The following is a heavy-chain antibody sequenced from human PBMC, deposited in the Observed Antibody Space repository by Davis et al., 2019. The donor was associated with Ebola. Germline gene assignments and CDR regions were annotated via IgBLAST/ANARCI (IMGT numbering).Heavy chain of an antibody. CDR2: INHSGST. J-gene: IGHJ4*02. V-gene: IGHV4-34*01. CDR1: GGSFSGYY. Sequence: MPSETLSLTCAVYGGSFSGYYWSWIRQPPGKGLEWIGEINHSGSTNYNPSLKSRVTISVDTSKNQFSLKLSSVTAADTAVYYCASPYDSSGYPDYWGQGTLVTVSS. CDR3: ASPYDSSGYPDY. D-gene: IGHD3-22*01.